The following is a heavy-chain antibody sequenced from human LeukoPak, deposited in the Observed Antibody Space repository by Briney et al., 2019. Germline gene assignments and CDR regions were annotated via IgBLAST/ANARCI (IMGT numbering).Heavy chain of an antibody. CDR1: GFTFSSYG. D-gene: IGHD3-10*01. CDR2: ISYDGSNK. V-gene: IGHV3-30*18. J-gene: IGHJ4*02. CDR3: AKDSWFGGGYYFDY. Sequence: GGSLRLSCAASGFTFSSYGMHWVRQAPGKGLEWVAVISYDGSNKYYADSVKGRFTISRDNSKNTLYLQMNSLRAEDTAVYYCAKDSWFGGGYYFDYWGQGTLVTVSS.